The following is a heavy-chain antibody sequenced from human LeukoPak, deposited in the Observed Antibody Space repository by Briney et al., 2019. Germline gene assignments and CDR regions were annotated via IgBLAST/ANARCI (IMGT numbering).Heavy chain of an antibody. D-gene: IGHD3-16*02. CDR1: GFTFSSYE. Sequence: GGSLRLSCAASGFTFSSYEMNWVRQAPGEGLEWVSYISSSGSTIYYADSVKGRFTISRDNAKNSLYLQMNSLRAEDTAVYYCARGMITFGGVIQVGGTFDIWGQGTMVTVSS. CDR3: ARGMITFGGVIQVGGTFDI. J-gene: IGHJ3*02. V-gene: IGHV3-48*03. CDR2: ISSSGSTI.